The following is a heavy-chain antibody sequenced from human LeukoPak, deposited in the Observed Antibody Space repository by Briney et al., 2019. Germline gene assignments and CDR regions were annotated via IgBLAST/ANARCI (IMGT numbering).Heavy chain of an antibody. Sequence: GGSLRLSCAASGFTFDDYSMGWVRQAAGRGLEWDSGISWNGGSIGYADSVKGRFTISRDNAKNSLYLQMNSLRAEDTALYYCAKAKYCSSTSCYHFDYWGQGTLVTVSS. CDR1: GFTFDDYS. CDR3: AKAKYCSSTSCYHFDY. CDR2: ISWNGGSI. J-gene: IGHJ4*02. V-gene: IGHV3-9*01. D-gene: IGHD2-2*01.